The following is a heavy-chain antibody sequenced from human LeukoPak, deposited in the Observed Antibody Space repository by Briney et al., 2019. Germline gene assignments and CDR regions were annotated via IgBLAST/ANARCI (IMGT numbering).Heavy chain of an antibody. CDR2: INHSGST. CDR1: GGSFSGYY. V-gene: IGHV4-34*01. Sequence: SETLSLTCAVYGGSFSGYYWSWIRQPPGKGLEWIGEINHSGSTNYNPSLKSRVTISVDTSKNQFSLKLSSVTAADTAVYYCARGPMITFGGVIVIRGSFDYWGQGTLVTVSS. D-gene: IGHD3-16*02. J-gene: IGHJ4*02. CDR3: ARGPMITFGGVIVIRGSFDY.